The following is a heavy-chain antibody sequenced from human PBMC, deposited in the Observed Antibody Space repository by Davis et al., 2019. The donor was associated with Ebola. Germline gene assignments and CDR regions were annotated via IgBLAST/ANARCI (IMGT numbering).Heavy chain of an antibody. CDR1: GFAFSNYA. J-gene: IGHJ4*02. V-gene: IGHV3-23*01. Sequence: PGGSLRLSCAASGFAFSNYAVSWVRQAPGKGLEWVSGISGVGYNTYHADSVKGRFTISRDNSKNTLYLQMNSLSGDDTALYYCATCGFCVSTSGVDYWGQGTLVTVSS. D-gene: IGHD5/OR15-5a*01. CDR3: ATCGFCVSTSGVDY. CDR2: ISGVGYNT.